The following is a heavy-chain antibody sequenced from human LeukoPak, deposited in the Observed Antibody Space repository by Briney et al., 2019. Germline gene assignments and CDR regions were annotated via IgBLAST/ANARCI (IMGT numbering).Heavy chain of an antibody. V-gene: IGHV4-39*01. D-gene: IGHD5-18*01. Sequence: SETLSLTCTASGGSISSSSYYWGWVRQPPGKGLEWIGSIYYSGSTYYNPSLKSRVTISVDSSKNQFSLKLSSVTAADTAVYYCASRGYSYGLDYWGQGTLVTVSS. CDR3: ASRGYSYGLDY. J-gene: IGHJ4*02. CDR1: GGSISSSSYY. CDR2: IYYSGST.